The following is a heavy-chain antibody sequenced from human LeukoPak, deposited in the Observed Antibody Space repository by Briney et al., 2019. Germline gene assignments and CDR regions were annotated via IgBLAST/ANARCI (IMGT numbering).Heavy chain of an antibody. CDR3: ARDHLPPGGSGSYYIPVY. V-gene: IGHV1-2*02. CDR2: INPNSGGT. Sequence: ASVKVSCKASGYTFTGYFIHWVRQAPGQGLEWMGWINPNSGGTNYAQKFQGRVTMTRDTSISTAYMELSRLRSDDTAVYYCARDHLPPGGSGSYYIPVYWGQGTLVTVSS. D-gene: IGHD3-10*01. CDR1: GYTFTGYF. J-gene: IGHJ4*02.